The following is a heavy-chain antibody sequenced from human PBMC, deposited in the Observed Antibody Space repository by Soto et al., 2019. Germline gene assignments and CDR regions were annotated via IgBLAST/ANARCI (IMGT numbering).Heavy chain of an antibody. V-gene: IGHV3-21*01. CDR3: LIAVAGSFAPDY. Sequence: LRLSCAASGFTFSTYSMNWVRQAPGKGLEWVSYISSSSTYIYYADSVKGRFTISRDNAKNSLYLQMNSLRAEDTAVYYCLIAVAGSFAPDYWGQGTLVTVSS. CDR2: ISSSSTYI. J-gene: IGHJ4*02. D-gene: IGHD6-19*01. CDR1: GFTFSTYS.